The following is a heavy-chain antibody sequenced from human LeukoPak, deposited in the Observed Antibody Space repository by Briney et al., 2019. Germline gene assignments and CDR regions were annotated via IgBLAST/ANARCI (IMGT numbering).Heavy chain of an antibody. CDR2: ISSSGSTI. J-gene: IGHJ4*02. V-gene: IGHV3-11*01. CDR3: ARHPYSSGWYFVL. CDR1: GFTFSSYA. Sequence: PGGSLRLSCAASGFTFSSYAMSWIRQAPGKGLEWVSYISSSGSTIYYADSVKGRFTISRDNAKNSLYLQMNSLRAEDTAVYYCARHPYSSGWYFVLWGQGTLVTVSS. D-gene: IGHD6-19*01.